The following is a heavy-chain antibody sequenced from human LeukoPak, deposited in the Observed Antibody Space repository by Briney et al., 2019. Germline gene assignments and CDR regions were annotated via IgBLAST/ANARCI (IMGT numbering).Heavy chain of an antibody. CDR2: IYYSGST. V-gene: IGHV4-61*01. J-gene: IGHJ3*02. Sequence: SETLSLTCTVSGGSVSSGSYYWSWIRQPPGKGLEWIGYIYYSGSTNYNPSLKSRVTISVDTSKNQFSLKLSSVTAADTAVYYCARESRTGDAFDIWGQGTMVTVSS. CDR3: ARESRTGDAFDI. CDR1: GGSVSSGSYY.